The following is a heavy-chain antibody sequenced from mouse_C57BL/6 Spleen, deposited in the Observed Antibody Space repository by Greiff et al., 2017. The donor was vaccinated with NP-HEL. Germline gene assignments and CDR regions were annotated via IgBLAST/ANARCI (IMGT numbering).Heavy chain of an antibody. CDR2: IDPSDSYT. CDR1: GYTFTSYW. J-gene: IGHJ3*01. CDR3: ARSYDPGFAY. D-gene: IGHD2-3*01. V-gene: IGHV1-69*01. Sequence: QVQLQQPGAELVMPGASVKLSCKASGYTFTSYWMHWVKQRPGQGLEWIGEIDPSDSYTNYNQKFKGKSTLTVDKSSSTAYMQLSSLTSEDSSVYYCARSYDPGFAYWGQGTLVTVSA.